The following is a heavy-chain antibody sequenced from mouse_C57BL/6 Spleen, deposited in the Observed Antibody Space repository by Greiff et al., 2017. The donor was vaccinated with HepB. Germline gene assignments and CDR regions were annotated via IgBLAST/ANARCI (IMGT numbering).Heavy chain of an antibody. CDR1: GYTFTSYW. CDR3: AISGQLRLRKSPLSYAMDY. Sequence: QVQLQQPGTELVKPGASVKLSCKASGYTFTSYWMHWVKQRPGQGLEWIGNINPSNGGTNYNEKFKSKATLTVDKSSSTAYMQLGSLTSEDSAVYYCAISGQLRLRKSPLSYAMDYWGQGTSVTVSS. D-gene: IGHD3-2*02. J-gene: IGHJ4*01. CDR2: INPSNGGT. V-gene: IGHV1-53*01.